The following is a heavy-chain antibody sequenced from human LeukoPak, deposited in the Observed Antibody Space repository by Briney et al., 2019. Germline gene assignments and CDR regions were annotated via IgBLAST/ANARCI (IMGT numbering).Heavy chain of an antibody. D-gene: IGHD6-13*01. Sequence: GGSLRLSCAASGLTFGSYAMSWVRQAPGKGLEWVSAISGSGGRTYYADSVKGRFTISRDNSKNTLYLQMNSLRAEDTAVYYCAKDFAGVGVGSSSWYGGANYFDYWGQGTLVTVSS. V-gene: IGHV3-23*01. J-gene: IGHJ4*02. CDR2: ISGSGGRT. CDR1: GLTFGSYA. CDR3: AKDFAGVGVGSSSWYGGANYFDY.